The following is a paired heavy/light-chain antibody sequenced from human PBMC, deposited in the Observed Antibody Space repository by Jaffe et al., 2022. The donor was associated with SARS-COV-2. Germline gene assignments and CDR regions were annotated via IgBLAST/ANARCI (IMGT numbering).Light chain of an antibody. CDR1: QSISSN. V-gene: IGKV3-15*01. CDR3: QQYNNWPLT. J-gene: IGKJ4*01. CDR2: RAS. Sequence: EIVMTQSPATLSVSPGERATLSCRASQSISSNLAWYQQKPGQAPRLLIYRASTRATGIPARFSGSGSGTEFTLTISSLQSEDFAIYYCQQYNNWPLTFGGGTKVEIK.
Heavy chain of an antibody. D-gene: IGHD2-15*01. V-gene: IGHV4-59*01. J-gene: IGHJ4*02. CDR3: ARGGDGASCSGGSCYLSDY. CDR1: GGSISSYY. Sequence: QVQLQESGPRLVKPSETLSLTCIVSGGSISSYYWTWVRQPPGKGLEWIGYIYYTGSTNYNPSLKSRVTISVDTSKNQFSLKLSSVTAADTAVYYCARGGDGASCSGGSCYLSDYWGQGTLVTVSS. CDR2: IYYTGST.